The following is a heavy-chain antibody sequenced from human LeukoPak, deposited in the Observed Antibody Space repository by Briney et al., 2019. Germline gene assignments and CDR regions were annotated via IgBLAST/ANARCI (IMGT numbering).Heavy chain of an antibody. CDR1: GFTFSSYG. Sequence: GRSLRLSCAASGFTFSSYGMHWVRQAPGKGLEWVAVISYDGSNKYYADSVKGRFTISRDNSKNTLYLQMNSLRAEDTAVYYCAKASGEEPDFDYWGQGTLVTVSS. CDR3: AKASGEEPDFDY. D-gene: IGHD3-10*01. CDR2: ISYDGSNK. V-gene: IGHV3-30*18. J-gene: IGHJ4*02.